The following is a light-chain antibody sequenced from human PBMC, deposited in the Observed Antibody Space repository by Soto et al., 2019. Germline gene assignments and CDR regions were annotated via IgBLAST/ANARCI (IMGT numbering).Light chain of an antibody. CDR2: DVS. V-gene: IGLV2-14*01. J-gene: IGLJ1*01. CDR1: SSDVVGYNY. CDR3: SSYTSSSTLDYV. Sequence: QSVLTQPASVSWSPGQSITISCTGTSSDVVGYNYVSWYQQHPGKAPKLMIYDVSNRRSGVSNRFSGSKSGNTASLTISGLQAEDEADYYCSSYTSSSTLDYVFGTGTKVTVL.